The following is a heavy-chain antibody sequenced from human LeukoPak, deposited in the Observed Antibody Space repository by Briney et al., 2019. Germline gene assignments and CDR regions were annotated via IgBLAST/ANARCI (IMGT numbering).Heavy chain of an antibody. V-gene: IGHV3-7*01. J-gene: IGHJ4*02. Sequence: GGSLRLSCAASGFAFSRDWMSWVRQAPGKGLEWVANIKQDGSEKYYVDSVKGRFTISRDNAKNSLYLQMNSLRAEDTAVYYCAREDTTQLTFDYWGQGTLVTVSS. D-gene: IGHD1-1*01. CDR1: GFAFSRDW. CDR2: IKQDGSEK. CDR3: AREDTTQLTFDY.